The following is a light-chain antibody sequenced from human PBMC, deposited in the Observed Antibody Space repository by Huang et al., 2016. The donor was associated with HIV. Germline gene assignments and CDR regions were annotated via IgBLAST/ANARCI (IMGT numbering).Light chain of an antibody. V-gene: IGKV3-15*01. CDR1: QSVSTN. Sequence: EIVMTQSPATRSVSPGERATLSCRASQSVSTNVAWYQQKRGRAPRLLIYGASTRATGIPVRFSGSWSGTEFTLTISSLQSEDFAVYYCQQYSNWPPWTFGQGTKVEIK. CDR3: QQYSNWPPWT. J-gene: IGKJ1*01. CDR2: GAS.